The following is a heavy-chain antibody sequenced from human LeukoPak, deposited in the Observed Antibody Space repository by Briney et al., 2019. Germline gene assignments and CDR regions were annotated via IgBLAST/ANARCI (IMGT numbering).Heavy chain of an antibody. D-gene: IGHD7-27*01. V-gene: IGHV3-23*01. CDR2: IGGSGTST. CDR3: AKTSLGHPPYYCTMDV. J-gene: IGHJ6*02. Sequence: GGSLRLSCAASGFSFNNYAMIWVRRAPGKGLEWVSAIGGSGTSTFYADSVKGRFTISRDNSKNTLYLQMNSLRAEDTAVYYCAKTSLGHPPYYCTMDVWGQGTTVTVSS. CDR1: GFSFNNYA.